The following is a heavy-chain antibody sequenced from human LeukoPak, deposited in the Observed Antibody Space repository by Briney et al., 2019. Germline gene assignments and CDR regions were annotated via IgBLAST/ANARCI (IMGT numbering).Heavy chain of an antibody. D-gene: IGHD3-10*01. J-gene: IGHJ6*02. CDR2: IYYSGST. CDR3: ARRVALWFGDGSMDV. Sequence: SETLSLTCTVSGGSISSSSYYWGWIRQPPGKGLEWIGSIYYSGSTYYNPSLKSRVTISVDTSKNQFSPKLSSVTAADTAVYYCARRVALWFGDGSMDVWGQGTTVTVSS. CDR1: GGSISSSSYY. V-gene: IGHV4-39*01.